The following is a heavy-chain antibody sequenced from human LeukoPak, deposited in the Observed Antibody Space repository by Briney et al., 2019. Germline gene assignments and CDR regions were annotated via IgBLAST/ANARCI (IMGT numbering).Heavy chain of an antibody. V-gene: IGHV4-4*07. J-gene: IGHJ5*02. CDR2: IYTSGST. Sequence: SETLSLTCTGSGGSISSYYWSWIRQPAGKGLEWIGRIYTSGSTNYNPSLNSRVTMSVDTSKNQFSLKLSSVTAADTAVYYCAREMVYAILAGWFDPWGQGTLVTVSS. D-gene: IGHD2-8*01. CDR3: AREMVYAILAGWFDP. CDR1: GGSISSYY.